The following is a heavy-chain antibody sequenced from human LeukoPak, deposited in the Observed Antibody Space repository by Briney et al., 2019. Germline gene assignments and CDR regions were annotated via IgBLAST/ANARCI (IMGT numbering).Heavy chain of an antibody. CDR3: VKDSIERNGVYDAFDV. D-gene: IGHD2-8*01. CDR2: IGGGGVDR. CDR1: GFTFTDFA. Sequence: PGGSLRLSCVASGFTFTDFAMNWVRQVPGKGPEWVSHIGGGGVDREYEESVKGRFTVSRDNSGNSLYLQMNSLRGEDTAIYYCVKDSIERNGVYDAFDVWGQGTKVTVAS. V-gene: IGHV3-23*01. J-gene: IGHJ3*01.